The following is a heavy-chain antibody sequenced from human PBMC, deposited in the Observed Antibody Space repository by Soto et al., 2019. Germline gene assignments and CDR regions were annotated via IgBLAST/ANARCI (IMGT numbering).Heavy chain of an antibody. D-gene: IGHD3-16*01. CDR3: ARGLGGRMDD. V-gene: IGHV1-69*08. CDR1: GTIFSSYT. Sequence: QVQLVQSGAEVKKPGSSVRVSCKASGTIFSSYTISWVRQAPGQGLEWMGRIIPILGETNAAQKFQGRVTLTADKSTTPAYMELNSLRLEDTGLYYCARGLGGRMDDWGQGTTVTVSS. CDR2: IIPILGET. J-gene: IGHJ6*02.